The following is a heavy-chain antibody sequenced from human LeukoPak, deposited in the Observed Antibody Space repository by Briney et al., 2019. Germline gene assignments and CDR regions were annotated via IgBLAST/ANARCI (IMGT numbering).Heavy chain of an antibody. Sequence: PGRSLRLSCAASGFTFITYGMHWVRQAPGKGLEWVAVISYDGSNKYYADSVKGRFTISRDNSKNTLYLQMNSLRAEDTAVYYCAKDRCSNGIGCYYYYMDVWGKGTTVTISS. D-gene: IGHD2-8*01. CDR1: GFTFITYG. CDR3: AKDRCSNGIGCYYYYMDV. V-gene: IGHV3-30*18. J-gene: IGHJ6*03. CDR2: ISYDGSNK.